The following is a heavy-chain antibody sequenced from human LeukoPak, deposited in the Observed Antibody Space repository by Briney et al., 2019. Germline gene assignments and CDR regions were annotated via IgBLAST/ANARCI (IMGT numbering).Heavy chain of an antibody. CDR3: ARIGGVYGTDAFDI. Sequence: GGSLRLSCAASGFTFSSYGMHWVRQAPGKGLEWVSFIRYDGSNEYYADSVRGRFTISRDNSKNTLYLQMNSLRAEDTAVYYCARIGGVYGTDAFDIWGQGTMVTVSS. CDR1: GFTFSSYG. CDR2: IRYDGSNE. V-gene: IGHV3-30*02. D-gene: IGHD3-3*01. J-gene: IGHJ3*02.